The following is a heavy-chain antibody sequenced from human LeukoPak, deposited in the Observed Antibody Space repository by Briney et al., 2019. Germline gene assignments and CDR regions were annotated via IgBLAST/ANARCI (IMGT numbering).Heavy chain of an antibody. Sequence: GSLRLSCTVSGGSISSDAYYWGWIRQPPKKGLEWIGTIYHSGSTYLNPSLRSRLTISVDTSKNQFSLNLISVTAADTAVYYCARLDGAWGYFDYWGQGTLVTVSS. CDR2: IYHSGST. J-gene: IGHJ4*02. CDR1: GGSISSDAYY. D-gene: IGHD3-16*01. V-gene: IGHV4-39*01. CDR3: ARLDGAWGYFDY.